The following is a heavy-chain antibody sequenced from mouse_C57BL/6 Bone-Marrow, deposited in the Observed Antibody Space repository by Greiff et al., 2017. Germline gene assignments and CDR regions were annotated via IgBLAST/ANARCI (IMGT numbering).Heavy chain of an antibody. D-gene: IGHD1-1*01. CDR1: GYTFTSYD. V-gene: IGHV1-85*01. J-gene: IGHJ1*03. Sequence: VQLVESGPELVKPGASVKLSCKASGYTFTSYDINWVKQRPGQGLEWIGWIYPRDGSTKYNEKLKGKATLTVDTSSSTAYMEHHSLKSEDSAVYFCARLEFDGSSGDWYFDVWGTGTTVTVSS. CDR2: IYPRDGST. CDR3: ARLEFDGSSGDWYFDV.